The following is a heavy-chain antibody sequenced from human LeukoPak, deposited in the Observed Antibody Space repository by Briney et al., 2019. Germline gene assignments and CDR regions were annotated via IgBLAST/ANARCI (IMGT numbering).Heavy chain of an antibody. Sequence: SETLSLTCAVSGGSISSGGYSWSWIRQPPGKGLEWIGYIYHSGSTYYNPSLKSRVTISVDRSKNQFSLKLSSVTAADTAVYYCASTISTRGMDVWGQGTTVTVSS. CDR1: GGSISSGGYS. V-gene: IGHV4-30-2*01. CDR3: ASTISTRGMDV. J-gene: IGHJ6*02. D-gene: IGHD3-10*01. CDR2: IYHSGST.